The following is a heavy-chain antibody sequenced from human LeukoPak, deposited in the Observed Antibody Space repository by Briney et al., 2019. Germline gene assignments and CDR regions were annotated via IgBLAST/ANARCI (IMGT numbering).Heavy chain of an antibody. CDR3: SRGSSDRGTYYDILTGYYRVDY. CDR1: GGSFSGYY. V-gene: IGHV4-34*01. D-gene: IGHD3-9*01. J-gene: IGHJ4*02. Sequence: SETLSLTCAVYGGSFSGYYWSWIRQPPGKGLEWIGEINHSGSTNYNPSLKSRVTISVDTSKNQFSLKLSSVTAADTAVYYCSRGSSDRGTYYDILTGYYRVDYWGQGTLVTVSS. CDR2: INHSGST.